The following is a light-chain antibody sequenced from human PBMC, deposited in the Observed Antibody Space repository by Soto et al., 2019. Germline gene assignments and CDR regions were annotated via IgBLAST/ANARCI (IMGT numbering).Light chain of an antibody. Sequence: QSVLTQPPSASGTPGQRVTISCSGSRSNVGDNTVNWYQQLPGTAPKLLIYRNNQRPSGVPDRFSGSKSGTSASLASSGLQSEEEAAYYCAAWDDSQNGPVFGGGTKLTVL. J-gene: IGLJ3*02. CDR1: RSNVGDNT. CDR3: AAWDDSQNGPV. CDR2: RNN. V-gene: IGLV1-44*01.